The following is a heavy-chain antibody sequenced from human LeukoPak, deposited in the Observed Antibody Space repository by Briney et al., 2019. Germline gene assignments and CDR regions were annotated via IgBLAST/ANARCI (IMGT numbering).Heavy chain of an antibody. D-gene: IGHD3-22*01. Sequence: SETLSLTCTVSGGSISSYYWSWIRQPPGKGLEWIGYIYYSGSTNYNPSLKGRVTISVDTSKNQFSLKLSSVTAADTAVYYCARDRASTMIVGWNWFDPWGQGTLVTVSS. V-gene: IGHV4-59*01. CDR3: ARDRASTMIVGWNWFDP. CDR1: GGSISSYY. J-gene: IGHJ5*02. CDR2: IYYSGST.